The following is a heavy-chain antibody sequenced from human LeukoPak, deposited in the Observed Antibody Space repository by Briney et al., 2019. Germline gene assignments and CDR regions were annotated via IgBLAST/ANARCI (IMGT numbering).Heavy chain of an antibody. V-gene: IGHV3-30*02. Sequence: GGSLRLSWAAAGFTFSSYGMHWVRQAPGKGLEWVAFIRYDGSNKYYADSVKGRFTISRDNSKNTLYLQMNSLRAEDTAVYYCAKEQGIAVAGTFDYWGQGTLVTVSS. J-gene: IGHJ4*02. D-gene: IGHD6-19*01. CDR1: GFTFSSYG. CDR3: AKEQGIAVAGTFDY. CDR2: IRYDGSNK.